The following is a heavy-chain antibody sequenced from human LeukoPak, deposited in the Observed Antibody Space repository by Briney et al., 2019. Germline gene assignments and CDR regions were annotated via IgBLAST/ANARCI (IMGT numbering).Heavy chain of an antibody. V-gene: IGHV3-23*01. CDR3: ATAHSGSYSAH. CDR1: GFTFSNFG. Sequence: PGGSLRLSCAASGFTFSNFGMTWVRQTPGKGLEWVSGISGSGGSTYYADSVKGRFTTSRDNSENTLYLQMNSLRAEGTALYYCATAHSGSYSAHWGQGTLVTVSS. D-gene: IGHD1-26*01. CDR2: ISGSGGST. J-gene: IGHJ4*02.